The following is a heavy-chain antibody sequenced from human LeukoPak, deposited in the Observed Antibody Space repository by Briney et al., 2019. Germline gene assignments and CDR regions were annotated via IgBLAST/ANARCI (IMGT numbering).Heavy chain of an antibody. Sequence: SETLSLTCIVSGFPISSIYYWGWIRQPPGRGLEWIGSIYHSGSTSYNPSFNSRVTISLDMSNNHFSLRLPSVTAADTAVYYCATDFSRSGYDRELPFDYWGQGTLVTVSS. V-gene: IGHV4-38-2*02. CDR1: GFPISSIYY. D-gene: IGHD5-12*01. CDR2: IYHSGST. CDR3: ATDFSRSGYDRELPFDY. J-gene: IGHJ4*02.